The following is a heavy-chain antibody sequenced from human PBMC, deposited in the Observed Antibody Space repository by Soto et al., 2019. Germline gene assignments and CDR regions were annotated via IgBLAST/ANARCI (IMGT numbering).Heavy chain of an antibody. Sequence: QVQLQESGPGLVKPSETLSLTCTVSGGSISSYYWSWIRQPPGKGLEWIGYTYYSGSTNYNPSLKSRVPISVDTSKIQFSLKLSSVTAADTAVYYCARVYADYLDYWGQGTLVTVSS. CDR3: ARVYADYLDY. V-gene: IGHV4-59*01. CDR2: TYYSGST. D-gene: IGHD2-8*01. J-gene: IGHJ4*02. CDR1: GGSISSYY.